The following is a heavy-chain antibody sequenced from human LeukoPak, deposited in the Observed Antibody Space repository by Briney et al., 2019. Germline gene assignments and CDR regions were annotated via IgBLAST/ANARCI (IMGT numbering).Heavy chain of an antibody. V-gene: IGHV4-61*02. J-gene: IGHJ3*02. D-gene: IGHD1-26*01. CDR3: ARGRETQDAFDI. CDR2: IYTGGST. CDR1: GGSISSGSYY. Sequence: PSQTLSLTCTVSGGSISSGSYYWSWIRQPAGKGLEWIGRIYTGGSTNYNPSLKSRVTISVDTSKNQFSLKLSSVTAADTAVYYCARGRETQDAFDIWGQGTMVTVSS.